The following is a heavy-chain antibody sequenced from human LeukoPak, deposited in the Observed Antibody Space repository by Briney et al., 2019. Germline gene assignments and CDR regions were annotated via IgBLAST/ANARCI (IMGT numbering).Heavy chain of an antibody. Sequence: SVKVSCTASGGTFSSYAISWVRQAPGQGLEWMGGIIPIFGTANYAQKFQGRVTITADESTSTAYMELSSLRSEDTAVYYCARSDRRQQLDLFDYWGQGTLVTVSS. CDR1: GGTFSSYA. V-gene: IGHV1-69*13. CDR3: ARSDRRQQLDLFDY. D-gene: IGHD6-13*01. J-gene: IGHJ4*02. CDR2: IIPIFGTA.